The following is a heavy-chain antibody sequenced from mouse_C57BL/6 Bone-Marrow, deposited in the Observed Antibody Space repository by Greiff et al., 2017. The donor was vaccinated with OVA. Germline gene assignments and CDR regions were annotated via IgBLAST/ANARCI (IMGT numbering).Heavy chain of an antibody. Sequence: VQLKESGAELVRPGASVKLSCTASGFNIKDDYMHWVKQRPEQGLEWIGWIDPENGDTEYASKFQGKATITADTSSNTAYLQLSSLTSEDTAVDYCTILLRYCYAMDYWGQGTSVTVSS. V-gene: IGHV14-4*01. J-gene: IGHJ4*01. D-gene: IGHD1-1*01. CDR2: IDPENGDT. CDR3: TILLRYCYAMDY. CDR1: GFNIKDDY.